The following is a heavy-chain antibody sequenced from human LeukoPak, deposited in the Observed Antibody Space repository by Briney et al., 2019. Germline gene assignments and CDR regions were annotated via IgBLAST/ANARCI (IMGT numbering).Heavy chain of an antibody. CDR3: AAGKGSSTSVFDY. V-gene: IGHV3-23*01. CDR1: GFTFSSYA. D-gene: IGHD2-2*01. CDR2: ISGSGGST. J-gene: IGHJ4*02. Sequence: GGPLRLPCAASGFTFSSYAMRWVRQAPGKGLEWVSAISGSGGSTYYADSVKGGYTISRDNSKNTLYLQMNSLRAEDTSVYYCAAGKGSSTSVFDYWGQGTLVTVSS.